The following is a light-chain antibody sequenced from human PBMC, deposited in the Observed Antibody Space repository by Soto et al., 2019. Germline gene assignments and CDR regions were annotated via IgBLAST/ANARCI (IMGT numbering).Light chain of an antibody. CDR1: SSDVGGYNY. CDR2: DVS. V-gene: IGLV2-14*01. Sequence: QSALTQPASVSGSPGQSITISCTGTSSDVGGYNYVSWYQQHPGKAPKLMIYDVSNRPSGVSNHFFGSKSGNTASRTISGIQAEDEADYYCSSYTSSSTPVVFGGGTKVTVL. J-gene: IGLJ2*01. CDR3: SSYTSSSTPVV.